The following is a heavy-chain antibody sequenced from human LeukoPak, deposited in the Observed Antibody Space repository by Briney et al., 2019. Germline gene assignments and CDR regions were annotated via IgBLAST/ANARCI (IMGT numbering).Heavy chain of an antibody. J-gene: IGHJ4*02. Sequence: SETLSLTCTVSGGSVSTYYWNWIRQPPGKGLEWIGYIYYSGDTNYNPSLKSRVTMSVDTSKNQFSLNLSSVTAADTAVYYCARGKSSSWIPFDFWGQGSLVTVSS. CDR2: IYYSGDT. V-gene: IGHV4-59*02. D-gene: IGHD6-13*01. CDR3: ARGKSSSWIPFDF. CDR1: GGSVSTYY.